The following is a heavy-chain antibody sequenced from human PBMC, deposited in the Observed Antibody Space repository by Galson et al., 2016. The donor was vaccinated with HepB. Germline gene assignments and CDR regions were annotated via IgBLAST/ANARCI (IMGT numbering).Heavy chain of an antibody. CDR2: IFSNDQK. D-gene: IGHD1-1*01. Sequence: PALVKPTQTLTLTCTVSGFSLNTAGLGVSWVRQPPGKALEWLGHIFSNDQKAYNTSLRTRVTISKDTSKSQVVLIMTNMAPVDTATYYCARIQQLIPGFYFYGMAVWGQGTTVTVSS. CDR3: ARIQQLIPGFYFYGMAV. CDR1: GFSLNTAGLG. J-gene: IGHJ6*02. V-gene: IGHV2-26*01.